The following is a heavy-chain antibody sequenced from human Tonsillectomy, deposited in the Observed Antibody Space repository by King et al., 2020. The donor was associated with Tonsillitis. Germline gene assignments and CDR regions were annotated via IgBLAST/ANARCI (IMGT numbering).Heavy chain of an antibody. V-gene: IGHV1-69*01. CDR2: IIPIFGTT. J-gene: IGHJ2*01. D-gene: IGHD3-10*01. CDR1: GGTFSSYA. Sequence: VQLVESGAEVKKPGSSVKVSCKASGGTFSSYAISWVRQAPGQGLEWMGGIIPIFGTTNYAQKFQGRVTITADESTSTAYMDLSSLRSEDTAVYYCARGWFGELLFYWYFDLWGRGTLVTVSS. CDR3: ARGWFGELLFYWYFDL.